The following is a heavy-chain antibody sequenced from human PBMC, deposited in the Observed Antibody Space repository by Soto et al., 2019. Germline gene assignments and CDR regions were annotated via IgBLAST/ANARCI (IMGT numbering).Heavy chain of an antibody. CDR3: ASPSYCSSTSCHNGRAFDI. V-gene: IGHV1-46*03. CDR1: GYTFTSYY. Sequence: ASVKVSCKASGYTFTSYYMHWVRQAPGQGLEWMGIINPSGGSTSYAQKFQGRVTMTRDTSTSTVYMELSSLRSEDTAVYYCASPSYCSSTSCHNGRAFDIWGQGTMVTVSS. CDR2: INPSGGST. J-gene: IGHJ3*02. D-gene: IGHD2-2*01.